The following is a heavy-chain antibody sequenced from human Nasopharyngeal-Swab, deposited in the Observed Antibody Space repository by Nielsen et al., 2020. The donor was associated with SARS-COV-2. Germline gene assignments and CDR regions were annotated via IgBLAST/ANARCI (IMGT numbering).Heavy chain of an antibody. CDR1: GFTFSSYG. CDR2: ISNDGSNK. V-gene: IGHV3-30*18. J-gene: IGHJ4*02. Sequence: GGSLRLSCAASGFTFSSYGMHWVRQAPGKGLEWVAVISNDGSNKYYADSVKGRFTIARDNSKNTLYLQMNSLRVEDTAVYYCAKGGERGYSGYGDSWGQGTLVTVSS. D-gene: IGHD5-12*01. CDR3: AKGGERGYSGYGDS.